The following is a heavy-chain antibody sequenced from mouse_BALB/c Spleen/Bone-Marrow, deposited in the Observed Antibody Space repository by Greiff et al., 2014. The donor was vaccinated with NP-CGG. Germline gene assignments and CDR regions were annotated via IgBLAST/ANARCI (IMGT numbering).Heavy chain of an antibody. Sequence: SFNLSFNTSLYIFTIYFIHFIKHISLHFLYFIARIYPGTGSNYYNEKFKGKATLTADKSSSTAYMQLSSLKSEDSAVYFCARTSSPAMDYWGQGTSVTVSS. J-gene: IGHJ4*01. CDR1: LYIFTIYF. D-gene: IGHD1-1*01. CDR3: ARTSSPAMDY. V-gene: IGHV1-76*01. CDR2: IYPGTGSN.